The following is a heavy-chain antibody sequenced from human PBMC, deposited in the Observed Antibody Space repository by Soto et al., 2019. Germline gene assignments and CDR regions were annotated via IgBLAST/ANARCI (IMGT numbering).Heavy chain of an antibody. J-gene: IGHJ4*02. D-gene: IGHD2-15*01. Sequence: ASVKVSCKASGYTFTSYGISWVRQAPGQGLEWMGWVSAYNGNTNYAQKLQGRVTMTTDTSTSTAYMELRSLRSDDTAVYYCARGYCSGGSCWTFDYWGQGTLVTVSS. V-gene: IGHV1-18*01. CDR1: GYTFTSYG. CDR3: ARGYCSGGSCWTFDY. CDR2: VSAYNGNT.